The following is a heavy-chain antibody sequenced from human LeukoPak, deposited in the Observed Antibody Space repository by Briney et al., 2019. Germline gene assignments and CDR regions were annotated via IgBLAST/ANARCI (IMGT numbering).Heavy chain of an antibody. CDR3: ASPRATDAFDV. J-gene: IGHJ3*01. V-gene: IGHV1-46*01. CDR1: GYTIISYY. Sequence: ASVKVSCKASGYTIISYYMHWVRPAPGQGLEWMGIINLSGGSTSYAQKFQGRVTMTRDTSTRIVYMELSSLRFEDTAVYYCASPRATDAFDVWGQGTMVTVSS. CDR2: INLSGGST.